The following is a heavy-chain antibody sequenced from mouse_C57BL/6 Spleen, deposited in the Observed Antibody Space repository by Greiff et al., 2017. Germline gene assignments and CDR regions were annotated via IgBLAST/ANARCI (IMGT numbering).Heavy chain of an antibody. CDR3: TRGWLLPWYFDV. Sequence: QVQLQQSGAELVRPGASVTLSCKASGYTFTDYEMHWVKQTPVHGLEWIGAIDPATGGTAYNQKFKGKAILTADKSSSTAYMELRSLTSEDSAVYYCTRGWLLPWYFDVWGTGTTVTVSS. CDR2: IDPATGGT. V-gene: IGHV1-15*01. J-gene: IGHJ1*03. CDR1: GYTFTDYE. D-gene: IGHD2-3*01.